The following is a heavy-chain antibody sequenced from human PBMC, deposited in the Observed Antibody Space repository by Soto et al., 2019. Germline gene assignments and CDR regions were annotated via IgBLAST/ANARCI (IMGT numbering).Heavy chain of an antibody. CDR2: IGTAGDT. D-gene: IGHD1-26*01. V-gene: IGHV3-13*01. J-gene: IGHJ4*02. Sequence: EVQLVESGGGLVQPGGSLRLSCAASGFTFSSSDMHWVRQATGKGLEWVSDIGTAGDTYYRDSVKGRFTISRQNDKNSLYLQMNSLRAEDTAVYYCTRPRYSGSYPIFDYWGQGTLVTVSS. CDR3: TRPRYSGSYPIFDY. CDR1: GFTFSSSD.